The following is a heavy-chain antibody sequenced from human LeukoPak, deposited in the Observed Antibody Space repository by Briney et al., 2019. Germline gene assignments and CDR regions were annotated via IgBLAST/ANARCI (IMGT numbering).Heavy chain of an antibody. CDR3: AKAGGSSSSHYYYYMDV. J-gene: IGHJ6*03. Sequence: GGSLRLSCAASGITFSSYAMIWVRQAPDKGLEWVAAITGSGGGTYYGDSAKGRFTISRDNSKNTLYLQMNSLRAEDTAVYYCAKAGGSSSSHYYYYMDVWGKGTTVTVSS. V-gene: IGHV3-23*01. D-gene: IGHD6-6*01. CDR1: GITFSSYA. CDR2: ITGSGGGT.